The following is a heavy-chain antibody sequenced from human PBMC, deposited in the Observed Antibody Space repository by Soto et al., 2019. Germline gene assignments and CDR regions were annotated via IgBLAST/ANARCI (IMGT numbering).Heavy chain of an antibody. Sequence: EVQLLESVRGLGQPGGSLRVSCAASGFTFNFYVMRWFRQAPGRGLEWVSAIAGSSVATYHADSVKGRLTISRDNTKNTRYLQMNSRRDEDTALYYCAKASANSRPYYCDYWGQGTLLTVS. CDR3: AKASANSRPYYCDY. CDR1: GFTFNFYV. CDR2: IAGSSVAT. V-gene: IGHV3-23*01. J-gene: IGHJ4*02. D-gene: IGHD6-13*01.